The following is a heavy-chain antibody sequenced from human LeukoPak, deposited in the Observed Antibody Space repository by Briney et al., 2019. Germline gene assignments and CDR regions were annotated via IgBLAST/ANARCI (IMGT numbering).Heavy chain of an antibody. CDR3: AGEVRAVQDLDH. CDR1: GFTFSTFS. V-gene: IGHV3-21*01. Sequence: GGSLRLSCTASGFTFSTFSMNWVRQAPGKGLEWVSSISSGGTSMFYADAVKGRFTISRDNAKNSLYLQMDNLRAEDTAVYYCAGEVRAVQDLDHWGQGTLVTVSS. CDR2: ISSGGTSM. D-gene: IGHD3-10*01. J-gene: IGHJ4*02.